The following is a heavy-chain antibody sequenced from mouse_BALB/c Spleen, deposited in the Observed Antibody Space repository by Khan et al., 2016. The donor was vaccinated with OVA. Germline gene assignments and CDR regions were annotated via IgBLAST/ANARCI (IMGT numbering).Heavy chain of an antibody. J-gene: IGHJ2*01. Sequence: EVELVESGPELVKPGASVKMSCKASGYIFTNYVLHWMKQKPGQGLEWIGYINPYNGGTKYNEKFKGKATLASDQSSITAYMELSSLTSEDSAVYYCARGNWQSYYFDYWGQGTTLTLSS. CDR2: INPYNGGT. D-gene: IGHD4-1*01. CDR1: GYIFTNYV. CDR3: ARGNWQSYYFDY. V-gene: IGHV1S136*01.